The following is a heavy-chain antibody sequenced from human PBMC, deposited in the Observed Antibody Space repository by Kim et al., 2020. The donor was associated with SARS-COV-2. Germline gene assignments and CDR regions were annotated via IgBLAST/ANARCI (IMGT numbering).Heavy chain of an antibody. Sequence: GGSLRLSCAASGFTFSNAWMSWVRQAPGKGLEWVGSIKSKTDGGTTDYAAPVKGRFTISRDDSKNTLYLQMNSLNTEDTAVYYCTTDGLQLNPPYYDLWGRGTLVTVSS. J-gene: IGHJ2*01. D-gene: IGHD5-18*01. CDR2: IKSKTDGGTT. CDR3: TTDGLQLNPPYYDL. CDR1: GFTFSNAW. V-gene: IGHV3-15*01.